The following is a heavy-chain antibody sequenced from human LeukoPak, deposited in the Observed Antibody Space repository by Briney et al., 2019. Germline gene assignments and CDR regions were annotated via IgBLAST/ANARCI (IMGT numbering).Heavy chain of an antibody. D-gene: IGHD5-12*01. Sequence: GGSLRLSSAASGFTFSSYAMSWVRQAPGKGLEWVSAISGSGGSTYYADSVKGRFTISRDNSKNTLYLQMNSLRAEDTAVYYCAKDSDSGYDALDYWGQGTLVTVSS. CDR2: ISGSGGST. CDR1: GFTFSSYA. J-gene: IGHJ4*02. V-gene: IGHV3-23*01. CDR3: AKDSDSGYDALDY.